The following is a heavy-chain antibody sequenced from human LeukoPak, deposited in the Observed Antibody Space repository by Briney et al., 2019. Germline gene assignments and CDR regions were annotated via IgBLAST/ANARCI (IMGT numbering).Heavy chain of an antibody. D-gene: IGHD3-10*01. CDR1: GYSISSGYY. J-gene: IGHJ6*03. CDR2: IYHSGST. CDR3: ARHYGSGRGYYYMDV. Sequence: SETLSLTCTVSGYSISSGYYWGWIRQPPGKGLEWIGSIYHSGSTYYNPSLKSRVTISVDTSKNQFSLKLSSVTVADTAVYYCARHYGSGRGYYYMDVWGKGTTVTVSS. V-gene: IGHV4-38-2*02.